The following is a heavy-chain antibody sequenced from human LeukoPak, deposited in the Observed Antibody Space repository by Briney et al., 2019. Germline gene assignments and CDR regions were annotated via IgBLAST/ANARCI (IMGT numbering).Heavy chain of an antibody. Sequence: ASVKVSCKASGYTFTGYYMHWVRQAPGQGLEWMGWINPNSGGTNYAQKFQGRVTMTRDMSTSTVYMELSSLRSEDTAVYYCARDMPGGWGYDMGGDYFDYWGQGTLVTVSS. CDR2: INPNSGGT. J-gene: IGHJ4*02. CDR1: GYTFTGYY. CDR3: ARDMPGGWGYDMGGDYFDY. V-gene: IGHV1-2*02. D-gene: IGHD3-22*01.